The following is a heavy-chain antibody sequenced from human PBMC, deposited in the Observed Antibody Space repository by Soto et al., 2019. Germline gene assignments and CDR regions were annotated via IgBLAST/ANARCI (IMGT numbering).Heavy chain of an antibody. V-gene: IGHV4-59*08. Sequence: SETLSLTCTVSGGSISSHYWSWIRQPPGKGLEWIGYIYSSGTTKYNPSLKSRLTIFVDTSKNQFSLNLSSVTAADTAVYYCVRHTGYNTGWTGYFEFWVQGTQVTVSS. CDR3: VRHTGYNTGWTGYFEF. CDR2: IYSSGTT. D-gene: IGHD6-19*01. J-gene: IGHJ4*02. CDR1: GGSISSHY.